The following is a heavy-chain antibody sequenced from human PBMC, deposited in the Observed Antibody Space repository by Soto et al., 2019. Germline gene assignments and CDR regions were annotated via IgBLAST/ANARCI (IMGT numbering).Heavy chain of an antibody. V-gene: IGHV4-31*03. CDR1: GGSISSGGYY. CDR3: AREQRVRFLEYYGMDV. Sequence: QVQLQESGPGLVKPSQTLSLTCTVSGGSISSGGYYWSWIRQHPGKGLEWIGYIYYSGSTYYNPSLKSRVTISVDTSKNQFSLKLSSVTAADTAVYYCAREQRVRFLEYYGMDVWGQGTTVTVSS. J-gene: IGHJ6*02. D-gene: IGHD3-3*01. CDR2: IYYSGST.